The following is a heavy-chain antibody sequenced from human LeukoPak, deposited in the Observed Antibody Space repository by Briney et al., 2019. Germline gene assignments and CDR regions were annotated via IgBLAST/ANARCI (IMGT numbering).Heavy chain of an antibody. Sequence: ASVKVSCKAFGYTFTGYWMHWVRQALGQGPEWMGVISPSGGSTIYAQKFKGRVTLTRDMSTSTDYLELSGLRSEDAAVYYCARDNSVRDEAWWFNPWDQGTLVTVSS. D-gene: IGHD5-24*01. V-gene: IGHV1-46*01. CDR3: ARDNSVRDEAWWFNP. CDR1: GYTFTGYW. J-gene: IGHJ5*02. CDR2: ISPSGGST.